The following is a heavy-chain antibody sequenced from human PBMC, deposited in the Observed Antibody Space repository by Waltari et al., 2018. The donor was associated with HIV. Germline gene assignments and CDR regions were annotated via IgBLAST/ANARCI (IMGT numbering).Heavy chain of an antibody. J-gene: IGHJ4*02. CDR3: AKDLGGDGYN. V-gene: IGHV3-30*02. CDR2: IRYDGSNK. Sequence: QVQLVESGGGVVQPGGSMRLSCAASGFTFGSYGMPWVRQAPGKGLEWVAFIRYDGSNKYYADSVKGRFTISRDNSKNTLYLQMNSLRAEDTAVYYCAKDLGGDGYNWGQGTLVTVSS. CDR1: GFTFGSYG. D-gene: IGHD3-16*01.